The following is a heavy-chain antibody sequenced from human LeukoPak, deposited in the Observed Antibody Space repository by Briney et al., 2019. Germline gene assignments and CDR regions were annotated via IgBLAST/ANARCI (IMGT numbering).Heavy chain of an antibody. CDR1: GYTFTGYY. Sequence: GASVKVSCKASGYTFTGYYMHWVRQAPGQGLEWMGWINPNSGGTNYAQKFQGRVTMTRDTSISTAYMELSRLRSDDTAVYYCARRSSGGRGDWFDPWGQGTLVTVSS. D-gene: IGHD6-19*01. CDR2: INPNSGGT. J-gene: IGHJ5*02. V-gene: IGHV1-2*02. CDR3: ARRSSGGRGDWFDP.